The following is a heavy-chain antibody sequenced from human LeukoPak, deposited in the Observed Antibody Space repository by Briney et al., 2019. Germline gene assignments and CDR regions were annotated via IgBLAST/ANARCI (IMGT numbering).Heavy chain of an antibody. J-gene: IGHJ4*02. CDR2: ISGSGGST. CDR1: GFAFSSYA. D-gene: IGHD1-26*01. Sequence: GGSLRLSCAASGFAFSSYAMSWVRQAPGEGLAWVSSISGSGGSTYYADSVKGRFTISRDNSKNTVYLQMNSLRAEDTAIYYCAKAPSGSYYPGYFDYWGQGILVTVSS. CDR3: AKAPSGSYYPGYFDY. V-gene: IGHV3-23*01.